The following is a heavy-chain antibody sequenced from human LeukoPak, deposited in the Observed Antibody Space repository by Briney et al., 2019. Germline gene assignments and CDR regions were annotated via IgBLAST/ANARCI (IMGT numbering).Heavy chain of an antibody. J-gene: IGHJ5*02. CDR2: IIPIFGTA. D-gene: IGHD3-9*01. Sequence: ASVKVSCKASGGTFSSYAISWVRQAPGQGLEWMGGIIPIFGTANYAQKFQGRVTITTDESTSTAYMEPSSLRSEDTAVYYCARLYYDILTEGNNWFDPWGQGTLVTVSS. CDR3: ARLYYDILTEGNNWFDP. V-gene: IGHV1-69*05. CDR1: GGTFSSYA.